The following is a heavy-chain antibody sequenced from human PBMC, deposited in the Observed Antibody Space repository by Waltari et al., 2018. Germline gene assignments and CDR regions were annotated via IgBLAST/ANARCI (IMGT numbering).Heavy chain of an antibody. D-gene: IGHD3-22*01. V-gene: IGHV3-30*09. J-gene: IGHJ6*02. CDR3: ARDYCDRTNCHGMDV. CDR2: ISNNERNI. CDR1: EFTFSSYA. Sequence: QVQLVESGGGVVQPGRSLRLSCAASEFTFSSYAMHWVRQAPGKGRGWVEVISNNERNIYYIDSVRGRFAISRDNSKKMLYLQMNSLRAEDTAVYYCARDYCDRTNCHGMDVWGQGTTVTVSS.